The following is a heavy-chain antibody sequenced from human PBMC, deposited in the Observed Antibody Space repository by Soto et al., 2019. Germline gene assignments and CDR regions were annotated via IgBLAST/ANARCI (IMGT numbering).Heavy chain of an antibody. V-gene: IGHV4-34*09. J-gene: IGHJ5*02. CDR3: ARVWGDSSSWYGPVNWFDP. CDR2: IYYSGST. Sequence: SETLSLTCAVYGGSFSGYYWSWIRQPPGKGLEWIGYIYYSGSTYYNPSLKSRVTISVDTSKNQFSLKLSSVTAADTAVYYCARVWGDSSSWYGPVNWFDPWGQGTLVTVS. CDR1: GGSFSGYY. D-gene: IGHD6-13*01.